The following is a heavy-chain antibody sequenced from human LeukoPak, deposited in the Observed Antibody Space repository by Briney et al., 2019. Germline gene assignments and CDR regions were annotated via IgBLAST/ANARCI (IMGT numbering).Heavy chain of an antibody. CDR2: IIPILGIA. J-gene: IGHJ4*02. CDR1: GGTFSSYA. V-gene: IGHV1-69*04. CDR3: ASTSVAGTGEFDY. D-gene: IGHD6-19*01. Sequence: SVKVSCKASGGTFSSYAISWVRQAPGQGLEWMGRIIPILGIANYAQKFQGRVTITADKSTSTAYMELSSLRSGDTAAYYCASTSVAGTGEFDYWGQGTLVTVSS.